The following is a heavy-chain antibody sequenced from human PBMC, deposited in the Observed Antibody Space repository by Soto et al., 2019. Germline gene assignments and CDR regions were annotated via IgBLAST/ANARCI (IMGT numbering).Heavy chain of an antibody. CDR3: ARVGTDPGLRYFDWLNYGMDV. D-gene: IGHD3-9*01. CDR2: INPNSGGT. J-gene: IGHJ6*02. Sequence: RASVKVSCKASGYTFTGYYMHWVRQAPGQGLEWMGWINPNSGGTNYAQKFQGRVTMTRDTSISTAYMELSRLRSDDTAVYYCARVGTDPGLRYFDWLNYGMDVRGQGTTVTVSS. CDR1: GYTFTGYY. V-gene: IGHV1-2*02.